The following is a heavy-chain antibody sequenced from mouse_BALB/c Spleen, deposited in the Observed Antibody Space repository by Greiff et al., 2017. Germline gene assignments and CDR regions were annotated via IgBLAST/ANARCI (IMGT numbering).Heavy chain of an antibody. CDR2: ISTYYGDA. J-gene: IGHJ3*01. Sequence: QVQLKQSGAELVRPGVSVKISCKGSGYTFTDYAMHWVKQSHAKSLEWIGVISTYYGDASYNQKFKGKATMTVDKSSSTAYMELARLTSEDSAIYYCATGFAYWGQGTLVTVSA. V-gene: IGHV1S137*01. CDR3: ATGFAY. CDR1: GYTFTDYA.